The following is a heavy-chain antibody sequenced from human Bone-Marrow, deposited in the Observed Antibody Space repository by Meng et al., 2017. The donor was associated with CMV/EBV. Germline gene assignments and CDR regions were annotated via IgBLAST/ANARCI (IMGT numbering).Heavy chain of an antibody. CDR3: ARDPATGPRGDHFDH. V-gene: IGHV4-59*01. CDR2: MNSGGSA. Sequence: GSLRLSCAASGFTFSSYAMSWVRQAPGKGLEWIGFMNSGGSANYNASLRSRVTISVDMSRNQFSLRLSSVTAADTAVYYCARDPATGPRGDHFDHWGQGIRVTVSS. D-gene: IGHD3-16*01. CDR1: GFTFSSYA. J-gene: IGHJ4*02.